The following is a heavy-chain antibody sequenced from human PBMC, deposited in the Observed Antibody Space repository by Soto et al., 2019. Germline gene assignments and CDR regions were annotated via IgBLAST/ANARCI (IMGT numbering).Heavy chain of an antibody. Sequence: GGSLRLSCAASGFTFSSYGMHWVRQAPGKGLEWVAVISYDGSNKYYTDSVKGRFTISRDSSKSTLYLQMNSLRPEDTAVYYCAKGRGSSGALFWYFDIWGRGTLVTVSS. CDR1: GFTFSSYG. D-gene: IGHD3-22*01. CDR3: AKGRGSSGALFWYFDI. J-gene: IGHJ2*01. V-gene: IGHV3-30*18. CDR2: ISYDGSNK.